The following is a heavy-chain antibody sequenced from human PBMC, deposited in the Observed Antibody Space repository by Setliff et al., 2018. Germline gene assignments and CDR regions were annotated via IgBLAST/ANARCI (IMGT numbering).Heavy chain of an antibody. Sequence: PSETLSLTCTVSGGSISSMSYYWGWIRQPPGKGLEWIGSIYHSGSSYYTSSLRSRVTISVDTTKNQFSLQLNSVTAADTAVYYCARDPSSVAARPGYWGQGTLVTSPQ. CDR2: IYHSGSS. CDR1: GGSISSMSYY. J-gene: IGHJ4*02. CDR3: ARDPSSVAARPGY. D-gene: IGHD6-6*01. V-gene: IGHV4-39*07.